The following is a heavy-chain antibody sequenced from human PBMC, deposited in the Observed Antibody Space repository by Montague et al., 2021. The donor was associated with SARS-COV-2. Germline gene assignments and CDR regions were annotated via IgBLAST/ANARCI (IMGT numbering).Heavy chain of an antibody. D-gene: IGHD4-17*01. Sequence: YRSKRTSDYATSVEGRISIDPDTSKNQFFLHLRSVTPEDTGVYYCVRDTGSAQAGFDAWGQGTLVTVSS. V-gene: IGHV6-1*01. CDR2: YRSKRTS. J-gene: IGHJ4*02. CDR3: VRDTGSAQAGFDA.